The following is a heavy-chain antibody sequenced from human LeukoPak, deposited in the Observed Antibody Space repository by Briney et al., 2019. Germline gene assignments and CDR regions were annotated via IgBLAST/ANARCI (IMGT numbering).Heavy chain of an antibody. D-gene: IGHD2-15*01. J-gene: IGHJ4*02. CDR3: ARGPTPQGVDY. V-gene: IGHV4-34*01. CDR1: GGSFSGYY. Sequence: SETLSLTCAVYGGSFSGYYWSWIRQPPGKGLEWIGEINHSGSTNYNPSLKSRVTISVDTSKNQFSLKLSSVTAADTAVYYCARGPTPQGVDYWGQGTLVTASS. CDR2: INHSGST.